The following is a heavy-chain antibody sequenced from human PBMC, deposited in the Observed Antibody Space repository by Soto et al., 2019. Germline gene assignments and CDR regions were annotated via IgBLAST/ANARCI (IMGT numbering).Heavy chain of an antibody. CDR3: ARLVWFGESLPDTQNNWFDS. D-gene: IGHD3-10*01. V-gene: IGHV5-51*03. CDR1: GYSFNRKW. Sequence: EVQLVQSGAEVKKPGESLKISCKGSGYSFNRKWIGWVRQMPGKGLEWMGIIYPGDSDTRYSPSFQGQVTISADKSISTAYLQWSSLKASDTAMYYCARLVWFGESLPDTQNNWFDSWGQGTLVTVSS. CDR2: IYPGDSDT. J-gene: IGHJ5*01.